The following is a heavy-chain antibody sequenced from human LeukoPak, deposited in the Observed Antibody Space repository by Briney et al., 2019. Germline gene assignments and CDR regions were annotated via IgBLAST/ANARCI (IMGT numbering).Heavy chain of an antibody. J-gene: IGHJ3*01. D-gene: IGHD2-2*01. CDR2: IICILGTT. CDR3: ARDRLSGCSSTSCYDAFDV. CDR1: GGTFSSYA. Sequence: SVKVSCKASGGTFSSYAISWVRQAPGQGLEWMGGIICILGTTNYAQNFQGRVTITTDESTSTAYMELSSLRSEDTAVYYCARDRLSGCSSTSCYDAFDVWGQGTMVTVSS. V-gene: IGHV1-69*05.